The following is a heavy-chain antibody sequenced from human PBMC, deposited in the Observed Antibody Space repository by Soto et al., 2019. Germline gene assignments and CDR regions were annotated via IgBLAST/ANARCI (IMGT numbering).Heavy chain of an antibody. CDR2: IRRKANSYTT. V-gene: IGHV3-72*01. CDR3: AMLGGWSGGSSGMDV. CDR1: GLIFSDYH. J-gene: IGHJ6*02. D-gene: IGHD6-19*01. Sequence: ESGGGLVQPGGSLRLSCAASGLIFSDYHMDWVRHAPGKGLEWVGRIRRKANSYTTEYAASVKGRFTISRDDSKNSLYLQMNSLKSEDTAVYYCAMLGGWSGGSSGMDVWGQGTTVTVSS.